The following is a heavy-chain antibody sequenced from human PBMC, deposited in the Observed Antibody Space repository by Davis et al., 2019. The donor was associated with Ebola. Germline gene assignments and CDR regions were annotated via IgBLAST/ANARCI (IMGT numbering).Heavy chain of an antibody. Sequence: GESLKIFCAASGFVFSSYVMSWVRRAPGKGLEWVSTFGTGGDTYYADSVKGRFAISRDNSKKTLYLQMNSLRAEDTAVYYCAKSGLSFGVVKYHYGMDVWGKGTTVTVSS. CDR3: AKSGLSFGVVKYHYGMDV. CDR2: FGTGGDT. J-gene: IGHJ6*04. D-gene: IGHD3-3*01. V-gene: IGHV3-23*01. CDR1: GFVFSSYV.